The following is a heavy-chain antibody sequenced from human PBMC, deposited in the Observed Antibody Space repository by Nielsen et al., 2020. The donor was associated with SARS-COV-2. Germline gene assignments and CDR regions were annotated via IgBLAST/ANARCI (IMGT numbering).Heavy chain of an antibody. CDR2: ISWNSGSI. Sequence: GGSLRLSCAASGFTFDDYAMHWVRQAPGKGLEWVSGISWNSGSIGYADSVKGRFTISRDNAKNSLYLQMNSLRAGDTALYYCAKDASPYSSGIDYWGQGTLVTVSS. V-gene: IGHV3-9*01. CDR1: GFTFDDYA. J-gene: IGHJ4*02. CDR3: AKDASPYSSGIDY. D-gene: IGHD6-19*01.